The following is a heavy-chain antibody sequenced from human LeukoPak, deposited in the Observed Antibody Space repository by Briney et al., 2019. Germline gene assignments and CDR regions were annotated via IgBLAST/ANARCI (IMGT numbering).Heavy chain of an antibody. Sequence: PGGFLRPSCAASGFTFSSYSMNWVRQAPGKGLEWVSSISSSRSHIYYADSVKGRFTISRDNAKNSLYLQMNSLRAEDTAVYYCARYCSGGSCYMYWGQGTLVTVSS. CDR1: GFTFSSYS. J-gene: IGHJ4*02. V-gene: IGHV3-21*01. CDR3: ARYCSGGSCYMY. CDR2: ISSSRSHI. D-gene: IGHD2-15*01.